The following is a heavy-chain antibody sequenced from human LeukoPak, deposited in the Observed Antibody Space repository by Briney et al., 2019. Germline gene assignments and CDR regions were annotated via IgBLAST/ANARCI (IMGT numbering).Heavy chain of an antibody. V-gene: IGHV4-61*02. CDR1: GGSISSGSYY. CDR3: ARDYTGSYYYYYMDV. D-gene: IGHD2-8*02. J-gene: IGHJ6*03. CDR2: IYTSGST. Sequence: SQTLSLTCTVSGGSISSGSYYWSWIRQPAGKRVEWIGRIYTSGSTNYNPSLKSRVTISVDTSKNQFSLKLSSVTAADTAVYYCARDYTGSYYYYYMDVWGKGTTVTVSS.